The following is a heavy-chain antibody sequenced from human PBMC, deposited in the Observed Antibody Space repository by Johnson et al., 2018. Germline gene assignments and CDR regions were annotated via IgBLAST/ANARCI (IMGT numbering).Heavy chain of an antibody. J-gene: IGHJ3*01. V-gene: IGHV4-59*01. Sequence: QVQLQESGPGLVKPSETLSLTCTVSGGSISTYYWRWIRQSPGKGLEWIGYIYYSGSTNYNPSLTSRVTISVDQSKNQFSLKLSSVPASAPAGNYWGRDRWYGYYDSSGYQLRDAFDLWGQGTMVTVSS. CDR1: GGSISTYY. D-gene: IGHD3-22*01. CDR2: IYYSGST. CDR3: GRDRWYGYYDSSGYQLRDAFDL.